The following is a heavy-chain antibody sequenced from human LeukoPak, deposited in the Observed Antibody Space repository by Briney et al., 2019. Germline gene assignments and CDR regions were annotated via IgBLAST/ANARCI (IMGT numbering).Heavy chain of an antibody. V-gene: IGHV3-11*01. CDR2: ISSSGSTI. CDR3: ASDYHTGYSILDY. Sequence: PGGSLRLSCAASGFTFSDYYMNWIRQAPGKGLEWVSYISSSGSTIYYADSVKGRFTISRDNAKNSLYLQMNSLRAEDTAVYYCASDYHTGYSILDYWGQGTLVTVSS. J-gene: IGHJ4*02. D-gene: IGHD6-13*01. CDR1: GFTFSDYY.